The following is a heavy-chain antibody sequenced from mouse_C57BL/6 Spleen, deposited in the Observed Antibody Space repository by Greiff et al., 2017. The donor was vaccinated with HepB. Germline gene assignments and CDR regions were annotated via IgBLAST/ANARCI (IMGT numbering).Heavy chain of an antibody. V-gene: IGHV1-26*01. CDR2: INPNNGGT. CDR3: ARTYYSPEGSSMDY. CDR1: GYTFTDYY. D-gene: IGHD2-12*01. Sequence: DVKLQESGPELVKPGASVKISCKASGYTFTDYYMNWVKQSHGKSLEWIGDINPNNGGTSYNQKFKGKATLTVDKSSSTAYMELRSLTSEDSAVYYCARTYYSPEGSSMDYWGQGTSVTVSS. J-gene: IGHJ4*01.